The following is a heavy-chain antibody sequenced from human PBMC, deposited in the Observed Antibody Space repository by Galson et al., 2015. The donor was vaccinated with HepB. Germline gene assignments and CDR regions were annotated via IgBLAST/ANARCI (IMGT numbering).Heavy chain of an antibody. Sequence: SLRLSCAASGFTFSSYRMHWVRQTPEKGLVWVSRIKHDGSGATYADSVKGRFTISRDNAENTLYLHMNSLRVEDTAVYYCARDGSYKFDFWGQGTLVTVSS. J-gene: IGHJ4*02. V-gene: IGHV3-74*01. D-gene: IGHD1-26*01. CDR3: ARDGSYKFDF. CDR1: GFTFSSYR. CDR2: IKHDGSGA.